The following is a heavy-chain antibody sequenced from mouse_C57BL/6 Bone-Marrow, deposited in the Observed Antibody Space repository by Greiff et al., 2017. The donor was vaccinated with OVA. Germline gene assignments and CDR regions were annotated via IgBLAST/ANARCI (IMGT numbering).Heavy chain of an antibody. CDR2: ISDGGSYT. D-gene: IGHD3-2*02. CDR3: ARDTLRQLSWFAY. CDR1: GFTFSSYA. Sequence: DVQLQESGGGLVKPGGSLKLSCAASGFTFSSYAMSWVRQTPEKRLEWVATISDGGSYTYYPDNVKGRFTISRDNAKNNLYLQMSHLKSEDTAMYYCARDTLRQLSWFAYWGQGTLVTVSA. V-gene: IGHV5-4*01. J-gene: IGHJ3*01.